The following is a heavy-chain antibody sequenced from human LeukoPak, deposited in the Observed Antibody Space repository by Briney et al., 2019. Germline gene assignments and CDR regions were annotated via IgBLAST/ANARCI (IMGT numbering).Heavy chain of an antibody. J-gene: IGHJ4*02. CDR1: GFTFSNYG. Sequence: GGSLRLSCAASGFTFSNYGMYWVRQAPGKGLEWVAVIWYDGSNKDYGDSVKGRFTISRDNSKNTMYLQMKSLRAEDTAVYYCAKGMYSSSSDYFDYWGQGTLVTVSS. CDR2: IWYDGSNK. CDR3: AKGMYSSSSDYFDY. D-gene: IGHD6-6*01. V-gene: IGHV3-33*06.